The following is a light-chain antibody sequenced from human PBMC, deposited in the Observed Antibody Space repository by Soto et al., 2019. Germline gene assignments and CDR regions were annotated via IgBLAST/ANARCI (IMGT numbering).Light chain of an antibody. Sequence: ELTQPSSVSLSPGQTARITCSGDVLAKKYARWFQQKPGQSPVLVIYKDSERPSGIPERFSGSSSGTTVTLTISGAQVEDEADYYCYSAADNIVVFGGGTKVTVL. CDR3: YSAADNIVV. J-gene: IGLJ2*01. V-gene: IGLV3-27*01. CDR2: KDS. CDR1: VLAKKY.